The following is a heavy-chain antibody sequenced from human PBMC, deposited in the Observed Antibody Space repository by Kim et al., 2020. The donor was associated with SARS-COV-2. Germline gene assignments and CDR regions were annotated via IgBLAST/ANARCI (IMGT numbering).Heavy chain of an antibody. J-gene: IGHJ4*02. D-gene: IGHD3-22*01. Sequence: DSVKGRFTISRDNAKNSLYLQMNSLRAEDTAVYYCARDHYYDSSTNYFDYWGQGTLVTVSS. V-gene: IGHV3-7*01. CDR3: ARDHYYDSSTNYFDY.